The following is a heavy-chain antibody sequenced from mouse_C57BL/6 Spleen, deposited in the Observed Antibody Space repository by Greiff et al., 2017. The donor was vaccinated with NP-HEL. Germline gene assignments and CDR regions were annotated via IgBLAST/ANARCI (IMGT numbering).Heavy chain of an antibody. V-gene: IGHV5-16*01. CDR1: GFTFSDYY. J-gene: IGHJ2*01. Sequence: EVKLVESEGGLVQPGSSMKLSCTASGFTFSDYYMAWVRQVPEKGLEWVANINYDGSSTYYLDSLKSRFIISRDNAKNILYLQMSSLKSEDTATYYCAREGRSYFDYWGQGTTLTVSS. CDR3: AREGRSYFDY. D-gene: IGHD1-1*01. CDR2: INYDGSST.